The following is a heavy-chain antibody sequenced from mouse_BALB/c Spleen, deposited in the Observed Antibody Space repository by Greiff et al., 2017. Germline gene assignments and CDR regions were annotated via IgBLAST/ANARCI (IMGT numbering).Heavy chain of an antibody. J-gene: IGHJ4*01. Sequence: VQLQQSGPDLVKPGASVKISCKASGYSFTGYYMHWVKQSHVKSLEWIGRINPYNGATSYNQNFKDKASLTVDKSSSTAYMELHSLTSEDSAVYYCARSNGNYDYYAMDYWGQGTSVTVSS. CDR2: INPYNGAT. V-gene: IGHV1-31*01. CDR1: GYSFTGYY. CDR3: ARSNGNYDYYAMDY. D-gene: IGHD2-1*01.